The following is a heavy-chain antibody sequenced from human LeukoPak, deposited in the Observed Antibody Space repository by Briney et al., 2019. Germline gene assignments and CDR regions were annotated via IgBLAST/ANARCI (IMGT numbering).Heavy chain of an antibody. CDR2: ISGSGGST. CDR3: AKDRELYGDYGYYFDY. V-gene: IGHV3-23*01. Sequence: PGGSLRLSCAASGFTFGSYAVSWVRQAPGKGLEWVSAISGSGGSTYYADSVKGRFTISRDNSKNTLYLQMNSLRAEDTAVYYCAKDRELYGDYGYYFDYWGQGTLVTVSS. D-gene: IGHD4-17*01. CDR1: GFTFGSYA. J-gene: IGHJ4*02.